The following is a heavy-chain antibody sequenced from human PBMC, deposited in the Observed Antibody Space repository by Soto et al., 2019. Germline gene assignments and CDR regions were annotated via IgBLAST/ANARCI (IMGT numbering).Heavy chain of an antibody. J-gene: IGHJ4*02. CDR3: ARGLVVAAFDY. CDR2: INHSGST. V-gene: IGHV4-34*01. D-gene: IGHD2-15*01. CDR1: GGSFSGYY. Sequence: SDTLSLTCAVYGGSFSGYYWSWIRQPPGKGLEWIGEINHSGSTNYNPSLKSRVTISVDTSKNQFSLKLSSVTAADTAVYYCARGLVVAAFDYWGQGTLVTVSS.